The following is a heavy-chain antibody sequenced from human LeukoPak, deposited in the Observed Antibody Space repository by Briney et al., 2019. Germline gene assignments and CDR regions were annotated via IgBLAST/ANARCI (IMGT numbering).Heavy chain of an antibody. D-gene: IGHD3-22*01. CDR3: ARDPSDYYDSSGYYLKY. Sequence: SVKVSCKASGGTFSSYAISWVRQAAGQGLVWMGRIIPIPGIANFAQKFQGRVTITADKSTSTAYMELSSLRSEDTAVYYCARDPSDYYDSSGYYLKYWGQGTLVTVSS. CDR1: GGTFSSYA. J-gene: IGHJ4*02. CDR2: IIPIPGIA. V-gene: IGHV1-69*04.